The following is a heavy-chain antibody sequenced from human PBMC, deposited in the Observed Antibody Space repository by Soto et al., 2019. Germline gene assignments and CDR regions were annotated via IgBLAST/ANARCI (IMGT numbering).Heavy chain of an antibody. CDR2: IYYSGST. CDR1: GGSISSYY. J-gene: IGHJ4*02. Sequence: SDTLSLTCTVSGGSISSYYWSWIRQPPGKGLEWIGYIYYSGSTNYNPSLKSRVTISVDTSKNQFSLKLSSVTAADTAVYYCARVSLFAELFYFDFWGQGTLVTVSS. V-gene: IGHV4-59*01. CDR3: ARVSLFAELFYFDF. D-gene: IGHD3-10*02.